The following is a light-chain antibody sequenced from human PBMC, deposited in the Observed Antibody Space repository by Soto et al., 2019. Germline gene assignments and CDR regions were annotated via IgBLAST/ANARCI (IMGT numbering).Light chain of an antibody. CDR1: QNVRSNF. CDR3: QRYDSLWT. Sequence: EILLTQSPCSLSVSPGERATLSCRASQNVRSNFLAWYQQKPGQAPRLLIYGASNWATGIPDRFSGSGSGTDFTLTITRLEPEDFAVYYCQRYDSLWTFGQGTKVDI. CDR2: GAS. J-gene: IGKJ1*01. V-gene: IGKV3-20*01.